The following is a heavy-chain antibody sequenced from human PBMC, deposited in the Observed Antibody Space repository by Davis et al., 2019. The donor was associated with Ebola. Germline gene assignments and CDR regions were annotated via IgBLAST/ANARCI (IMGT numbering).Heavy chain of an antibody. D-gene: IGHD4-17*01. CDR2: ISGSGGST. J-gene: IGHJ6*03. Sequence: GESLKISCAASGFTFSSYAMSWVRQAPGKGLEWVSAISGSGGSTYYADSVKGRFTISRDNSKNTLYLQMNSLRAEDTAVYYCAKDAGSGDYWAYYYYYMDVWGKGTTVTVSS. CDR3: AKDAGSGDYWAYYYYYMDV. CDR1: GFTFSSYA. V-gene: IGHV3-23*01.